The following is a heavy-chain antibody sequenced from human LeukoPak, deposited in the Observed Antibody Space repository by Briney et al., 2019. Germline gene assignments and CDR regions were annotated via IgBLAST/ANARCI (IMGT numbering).Heavy chain of an antibody. CDR3: ARADYGDPLGY. CDR2: INPNSGGT. J-gene: IGHJ4*02. D-gene: IGHD4-17*01. CDR1: GYTFTGYY. V-gene: IGHV1-2*02. Sequence: ASVKVSCKASGYTFTGYYMHWVRQAPGQGLEWMGWINPNSGGTNYAQKFQGRVTMTRDTSISTAYMELSSLRSEDTAVYYCARADYGDPLGYWGQGTLVTVSS.